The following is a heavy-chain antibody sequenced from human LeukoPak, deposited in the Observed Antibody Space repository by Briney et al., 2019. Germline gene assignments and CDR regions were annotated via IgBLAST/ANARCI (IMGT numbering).Heavy chain of an antibody. J-gene: IGHJ6*02. D-gene: IGHD3-10*01. V-gene: IGHV3-11*01. CDR1: GFTFSDYY. CDR2: IITSGSTI. Sequence: GGSLRLSCAASGFTFSDYYMSWIRQAPGKGLEWVSYIITSGSTIYYADSVKGRFTISRDNAKNSLYLQMNSLRAEDTAVYYCARVDRGSGSYYNPATYYHYYGMDVWGQGTTVTVSS. CDR3: ARVDRGSGSYYNPATYYHYYGMDV.